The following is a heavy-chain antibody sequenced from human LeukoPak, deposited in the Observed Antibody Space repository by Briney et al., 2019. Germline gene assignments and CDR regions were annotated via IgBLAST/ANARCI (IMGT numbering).Heavy chain of an antibody. Sequence: GASVKVSCKASGYTFTGYYMHWVRQAPGQGLEWMGRVNPNSGGTNYAQKFQGRVTMTRDTSISTAYMVLSRLRSDDTAVYYCASAVATPDPTFDYWGQGTLVTVSS. CDR3: ASAVATPDPTFDY. J-gene: IGHJ4*02. CDR1: GYTFTGYY. CDR2: VNPNSGGT. D-gene: IGHD5-12*01. V-gene: IGHV1-2*06.